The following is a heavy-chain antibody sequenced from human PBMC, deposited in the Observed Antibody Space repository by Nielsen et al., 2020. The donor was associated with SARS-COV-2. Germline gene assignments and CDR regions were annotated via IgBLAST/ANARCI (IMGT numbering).Heavy chain of an antibody. Sequence: GESLKISCAASGFTFSSYSMNWVRQAPGKGLEWVSAITPSDGSTFYADSVKGRFTISRDNSKNTLYLQMNSLGADDTAVYYCARALGYSSYSSYWGQGTLVTVSS. J-gene: IGHJ4*02. CDR2: ITPSDGST. CDR1: GFTFSSYS. D-gene: IGHD6-19*01. CDR3: ARALGYSSYSSY. V-gene: IGHV3-23*01.